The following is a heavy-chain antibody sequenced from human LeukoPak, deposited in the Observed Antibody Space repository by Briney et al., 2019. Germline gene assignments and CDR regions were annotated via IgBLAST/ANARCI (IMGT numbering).Heavy chain of an antibody. Sequence: PSETLSLTCSVSGGSMSDYYWSWIRQPPGKGLEWIGYIYYTGSTYYNPSLKSRVTISVDTSKNQFSLKLSSVTAADTAVYYCARDHPFIAAAGYWGQGTLVTVSS. V-gene: IGHV4-59*12. D-gene: IGHD6-13*01. CDR1: GGSMSDYY. CDR3: ARDHPFIAAAGY. CDR2: IYYTGST. J-gene: IGHJ4*02.